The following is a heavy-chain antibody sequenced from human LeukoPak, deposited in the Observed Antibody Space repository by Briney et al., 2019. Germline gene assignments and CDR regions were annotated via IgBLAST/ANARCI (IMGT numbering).Heavy chain of an antibody. J-gene: IGHJ6*02. CDR1: GYTFTSYD. Sequence: ASVKVSCKASGYTFTSYDINWVRQATGQGLEWMGWMNPNSGNTGYAQKFQGRVTMTRNTSISTAYMELSSLRSEDTAVYYCARGHVLRYFDWLPYGMDVWGQGTTVTVSS. CDR3: ARGHVLRYFDWLPYGMDV. CDR2: MNPNSGNT. D-gene: IGHD3-9*01. V-gene: IGHV1-8*01.